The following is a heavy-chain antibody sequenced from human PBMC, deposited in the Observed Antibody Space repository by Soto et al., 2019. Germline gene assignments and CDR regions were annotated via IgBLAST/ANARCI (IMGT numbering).Heavy chain of an antibody. CDR2: IYYSGST. V-gene: IGHV4-31*03. CDR1: GGSISSGGYY. J-gene: IGHJ6*02. D-gene: IGHD4-17*01. CDR3: ARDRGENDYFKLSV. Sequence: QVQLQESGPGLVKPSQTLSLTCTVSGGSISSGGYYWSWIRQHPGKGLEWIGYIYYSGSTYYNPSLKSRVTISVDTSKNQFALKLSSVTAADTAVYYCARDRGENDYFKLSVWGQGTTVTVSS.